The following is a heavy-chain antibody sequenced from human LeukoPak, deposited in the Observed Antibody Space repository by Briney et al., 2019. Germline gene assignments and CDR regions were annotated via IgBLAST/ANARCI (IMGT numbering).Heavy chain of an antibody. V-gene: IGHV1-46*01. D-gene: IGHD2-2*01. CDR2: INPSGGST. Sequence: ASVKVSCKASGYTFTSYYMHWVRQAPGQGLEWMGIINPSGGSTSYAQKFQGRVTMTRDTSTSTAYMELSSLRSEDTAVYYCASYIVVVPAARRSAAFDIWGQGTMVTVSS. CDR3: ASYIVVVPAARRSAAFDI. J-gene: IGHJ3*02. CDR1: GYTFTSYY.